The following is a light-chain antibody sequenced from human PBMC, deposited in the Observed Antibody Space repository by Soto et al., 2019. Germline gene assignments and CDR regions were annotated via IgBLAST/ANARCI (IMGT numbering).Light chain of an antibody. V-gene: IGLV2-14*03. CDR2: AVS. CDR3: ISYNATHSYL. CDR1: SSDVGAYNY. Sequence: QSVLAQPASVSGSPGQSITISCTGTSSDVGAYNYVAWYQQFPGKSPKLMIYAVSDRPSGVSDRFSGSKSGITASLTISGLQTEDEADYYCISYNATHSYLYRPATKVTVL. J-gene: IGLJ1*01.